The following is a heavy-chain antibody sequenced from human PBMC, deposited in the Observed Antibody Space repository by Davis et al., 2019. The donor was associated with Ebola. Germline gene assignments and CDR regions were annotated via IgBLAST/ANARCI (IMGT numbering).Heavy chain of an antibody. Sequence: GESLKISCAASGLTITTNYMNWVRQAPGKGLEWVSYISSGSDLIYYAESVRGRFTISRDNAKKSLYLQMDSLRVDDAAVYYCVGDFWDHWLESWGQGTLVTVSS. J-gene: IGHJ5*01. D-gene: IGHD3-3*01. CDR3: VGDFWDHWLES. V-gene: IGHV3-48*04. CDR1: GLTITTNY. CDR2: ISSGSDLI.